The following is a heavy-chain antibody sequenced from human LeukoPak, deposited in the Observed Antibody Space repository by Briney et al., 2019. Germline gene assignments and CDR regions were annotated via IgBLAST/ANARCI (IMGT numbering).Heavy chain of an antibody. V-gene: IGHV3-48*01. Sequence: GGSLRLSCAASGFTFSGYSMNWVRQAPGKGLEWVSYISDSSTTIYYADSVKGRFTISRDNAKNSLYLQMNSLRAEDTAVYYCARDPHYDILTGHPLVWDQDYWGQGTLVTVSS. J-gene: IGHJ4*02. CDR3: ARDPHYDILTGHPLVWDQDY. CDR2: ISDSSTTI. CDR1: GFTFSGYS. D-gene: IGHD3-9*01.